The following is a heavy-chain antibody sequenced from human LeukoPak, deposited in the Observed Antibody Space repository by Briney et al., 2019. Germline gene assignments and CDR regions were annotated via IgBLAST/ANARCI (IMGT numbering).Heavy chain of an antibody. CDR3: ARTIFGVVTDDAFDI. J-gene: IGHJ3*02. CDR2: MNPNSGNT. CDR1: GYTFTSYD. D-gene: IGHD3-3*01. Sequence: ASVKVSCKASGYTFTSYDINWVRQATGQGLEWMGWMNPNSGNTGYAQKFQGRVTITRNTSISTAYMGLSSLRSEDTAVYYCARTIFGVVTDDAFDIWGQGTMVTVSS. V-gene: IGHV1-8*03.